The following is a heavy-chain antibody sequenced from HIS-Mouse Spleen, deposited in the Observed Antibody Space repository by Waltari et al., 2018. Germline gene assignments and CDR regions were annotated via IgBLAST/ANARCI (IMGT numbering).Heavy chain of an antibody. Sequence: QLQLQESGPGLVKPSETLSLTCTVSGGSISSSSYYWGWIRQPPGKGLEWIGSIYYSGSTYYNPSLKSRVTISVDTSKNQFSLKLSSVSAADTAVYYCARRLTGDWYFDLWGRGTLVTVSS. J-gene: IGHJ2*01. D-gene: IGHD7-27*01. CDR3: ARRLTGDWYFDL. V-gene: IGHV4-39*01. CDR1: GGSISSSSYY. CDR2: IYYSGST.